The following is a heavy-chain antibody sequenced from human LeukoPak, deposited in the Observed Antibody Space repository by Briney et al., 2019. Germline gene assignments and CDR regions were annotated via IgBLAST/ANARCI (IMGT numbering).Heavy chain of an antibody. J-gene: IGHJ4*02. D-gene: IGHD2/OR15-2a*01. V-gene: IGHV3-74*03. CDR3: ARVSFCPRCHFDY. Sequence: GGSLRLSCAASGFSFCSVWMHWVRQAPGKGLVWVARISPDGSSALSADSVRGRSTISTDNADNTLYLQLNSLRAEDTAVYYCARVSFCPRCHFDYCGQGTPVTVSS. CDR2: ISPDGSSA. CDR1: GFSFCSVW.